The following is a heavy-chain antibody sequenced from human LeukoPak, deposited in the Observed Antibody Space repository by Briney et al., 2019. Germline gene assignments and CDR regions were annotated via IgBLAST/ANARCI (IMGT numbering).Heavy chain of an antibody. CDR1: GFTFSSYS. J-gene: IGHJ6*02. V-gene: IGHV3-21*04. CDR2: ISSSSSYI. CDR3: AKDITGDSSSPYYYYYYGMDF. D-gene: IGHD6-13*01. Sequence: TGGSLTLSCAASGFTFSSYSMNWVRQAPGKGLEWVSSISSSSSYIYYADSVKGRFTISRDNAKNSLYLQMNSLRAEDTDLYYCAKDITGDSSSPYYYYYYGMDFWGQGTTVTVSS.